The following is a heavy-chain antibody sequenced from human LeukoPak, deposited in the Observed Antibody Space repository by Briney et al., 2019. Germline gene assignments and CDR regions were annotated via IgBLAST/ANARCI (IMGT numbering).Heavy chain of an antibody. J-gene: IGHJ4*02. Sequence: SETLSLTCAVYGGSFSGYYWSWIRQPPGKGLEWIGYIYYTGYTNNNPSLKSRVTISVGTSKNQFSLKLSSVTAADTAVYYCARDRGYCGGDCYSEFDYWGQGTLVTVSS. CDR1: GGSFSGYY. D-gene: IGHD2-21*02. V-gene: IGHV4-34*11. CDR3: ARDRGYCGGDCYSEFDY. CDR2: IYYTGYT.